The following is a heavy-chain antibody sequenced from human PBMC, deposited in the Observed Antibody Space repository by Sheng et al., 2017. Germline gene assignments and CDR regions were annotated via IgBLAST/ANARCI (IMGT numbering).Heavy chain of an antibody. J-gene: IGHJ4*02. CDR3: ARGXRGTSLKY. Sequence: QVQLVQSGAEVKKPGASVKVSCKASGYTFSDYGITWVRHAPGLGLQWMGWISTYNDDTDYAQNLQARVTMTIDASSSTAYMEMRSLRSDDTAVYYCARGXRGTSLKYWGQGTLVTVAS. D-gene: IGHD6-6*01. CDR2: ISTYNDDT. CDR1: GYTFSDYG. V-gene: IGHV1-18*01.